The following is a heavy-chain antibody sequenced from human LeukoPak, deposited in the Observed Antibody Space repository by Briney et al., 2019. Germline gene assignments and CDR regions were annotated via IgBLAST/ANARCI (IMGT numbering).Heavy chain of an antibody. CDR3: ATGVRGYNSALDY. D-gene: IGHD6-19*01. Sequence: GGSLRLSCAASGFTFSNYYMNWVRQAPGKGLEWVSSISSGSSYIYYADSLKGRFTISRDNAKNSLYLQMNSLRAEDTAVYYCATGVRGYNSALDYWAREPWSPSPQ. V-gene: IGHV3-21*01. J-gene: IGHJ4*02. CDR1: GFTFSNYY. CDR2: ISSGSSYI.